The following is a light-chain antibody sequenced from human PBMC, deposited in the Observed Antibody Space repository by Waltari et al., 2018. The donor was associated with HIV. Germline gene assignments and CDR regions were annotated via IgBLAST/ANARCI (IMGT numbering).Light chain of an antibody. CDR3: SSYTSFSTVL. J-gene: IGLJ2*01. Sequence: QSALTKPASVSGSPGQSITISCTGSSSDVGTSSLVSWYQHHPVKAPKLMIYEGNKRPSGVSNRFSGSKSGNTASLTISGLQAEDEADYYCSSYTSFSTVLFGGGTKLTVL. CDR2: EGN. CDR1: SSDVGTSSL. V-gene: IGLV2-23*03.